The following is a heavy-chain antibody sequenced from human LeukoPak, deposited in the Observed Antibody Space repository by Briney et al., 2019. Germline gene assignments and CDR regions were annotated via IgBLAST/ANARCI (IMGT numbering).Heavy chain of an antibody. D-gene: IGHD3-22*01. CDR1: GFTFDDYA. CDR2: ISWDGGST. J-gene: IGHJ4*02. CDR3: AKDEGDSSGYPDY. Sequence: GGSLRLSCAASGFTFDDYAMHWVRQAPGKGLEWVSLISWDGGSTYYADSVKGRFTISRDNSKNSLYLQMNSLRAEDTVLYYCAKDEGDSSGYPDYWGQGTLVTVSS. V-gene: IGHV3-43D*04.